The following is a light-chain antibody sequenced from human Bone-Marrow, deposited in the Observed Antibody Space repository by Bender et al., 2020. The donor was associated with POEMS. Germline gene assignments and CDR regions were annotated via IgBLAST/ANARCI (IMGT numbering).Light chain of an antibody. CDR3: VAWDASLNGWV. J-gene: IGLJ3*02. Sequence: QSVLTQPPSVSGTPGQRVTISCSGSGSNIGGYPVNWYQQLPGTAPKLLISRDHQRPSGVPDRFSGSKSGTSASLAITGLQSDDEAIYFCVAWDASLNGWVFGGGTKLTVL. V-gene: IGLV1-44*01. CDR2: RDH. CDR1: GSNIGGYP.